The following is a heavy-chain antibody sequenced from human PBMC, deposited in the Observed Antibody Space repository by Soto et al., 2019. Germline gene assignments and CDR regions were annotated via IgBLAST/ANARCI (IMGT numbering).Heavy chain of an antibody. V-gene: IGHV4-59*13. J-gene: IGHJ4*02. CDR1: GGSISTYY. Sequence: PSETLSLTCSVSGGSISTYYWSWIRQPPGKGLEWIGYMSYSGRTDYNFSLKSRVTISGDTSKNQFSLKLTSVTAADTAVYFCARVGATAEFDYWGLGTLVTAPQ. CDR3: ARVGATAEFDY. D-gene: IGHD1-26*01. CDR2: MSYSGRT.